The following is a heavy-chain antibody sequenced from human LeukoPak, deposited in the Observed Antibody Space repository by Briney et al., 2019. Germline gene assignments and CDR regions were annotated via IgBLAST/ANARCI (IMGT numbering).Heavy chain of an antibody. CDR2: IYYSGST. CDR1: GGSISSSSYY. V-gene: IGHV4-39*01. CDR3: ARQTGSGLFILP. J-gene: IGHJ4*02. Sequence: SETLSLTCTVSGGSISSSSYYWGWIRQPPGKGLEWIGSIYYSGSTYYNPSLKSRVTISVDTSKNQFSLKLSSVTAADTAVYYCARQTGSGLFILPGGQGTLVTVSS. D-gene: IGHD3/OR15-3a*01.